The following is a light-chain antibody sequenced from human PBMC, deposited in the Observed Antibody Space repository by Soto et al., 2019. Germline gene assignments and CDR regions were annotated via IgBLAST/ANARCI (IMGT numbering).Light chain of an antibody. J-gene: IGKJ1*01. CDR1: QSVSNRY. CDR2: GAS. Sequence: EIVLTQSPGTLSLSPGERATLSCRASQSVSNRYLAWYQQKPGQAPRLLIYGASSRATGIPDRFSGSGSETAFTLTISRLEAEDFAVYSCKQYGSSPRTFGQGTKVEIK. CDR3: KQYGSSPRT. V-gene: IGKV3-20*01.